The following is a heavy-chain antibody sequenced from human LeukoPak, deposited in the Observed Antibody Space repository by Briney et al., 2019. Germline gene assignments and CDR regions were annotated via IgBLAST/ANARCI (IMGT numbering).Heavy chain of an antibody. D-gene: IGHD3-16*01. J-gene: IGHJ5*02. Sequence: ASVKVSCKASGYTFTSYGISWVRQAPGQRLEWMGWINAGNGNTKYSQKFQGRVTITRDTSASTAYMELSSLRSEDTAVYYCARVSSMITFGGVIKWFDPWGQGTLVTVSS. V-gene: IGHV1-3*01. CDR2: INAGNGNT. CDR3: ARVSSMITFGGVIKWFDP. CDR1: GYTFTSYG.